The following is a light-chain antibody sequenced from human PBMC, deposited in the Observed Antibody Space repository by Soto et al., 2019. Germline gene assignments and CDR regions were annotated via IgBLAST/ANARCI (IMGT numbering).Light chain of an antibody. J-gene: IGKJ1*01. CDR3: QQMAT. Sequence: DIQMTQSPSTLSASVGDRVTITCRASQTMSSSLAWYQQKPGKAPKPLIDRASSLESGVPSRFSGSGSGTEFTLTIISRQPDDFATYFCQQMATFGQGTKVE. V-gene: IGKV1-5*03. CDR1: QTMSSS. CDR2: RAS.